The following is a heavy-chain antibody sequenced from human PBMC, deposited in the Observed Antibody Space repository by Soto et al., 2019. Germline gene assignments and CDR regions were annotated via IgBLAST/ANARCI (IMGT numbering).Heavy chain of an antibody. CDR3: TTHDCGDYIQFDY. J-gene: IGHJ4*02. CDR1: GFTFSNAW. V-gene: IGHV3-15*07. Sequence: EVHLVESGGDLVKPGGSLRLSCAASGFTFSNAWMIWVRQAPGKGLEWVGRIKSKIDGGTTDYAAPVKGRFTISRDDSKNTVYLQMSSLKSEDTAVYYCTTHDCGDYIQFDYWGQGTLVTVSS. D-gene: IGHD4-17*01. CDR2: IKSKIDGGTT.